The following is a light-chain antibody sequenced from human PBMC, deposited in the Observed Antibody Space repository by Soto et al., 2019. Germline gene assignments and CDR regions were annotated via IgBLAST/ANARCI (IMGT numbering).Light chain of an antibody. CDR2: FAS. V-gene: IGKV1-5*01. J-gene: IGKJ5*01. Sequence: ITMTQSPSTLSASVEDRVTIYCRASQSVRSWLAWYQQKPGKAPKSLIYFASTLQGGVPSRFSASGSGTDFTLTISSLQPEDFATYYCQQFRSCPITFGQGTLLEIK. CDR3: QQFRSCPIT. CDR1: QSVRSW.